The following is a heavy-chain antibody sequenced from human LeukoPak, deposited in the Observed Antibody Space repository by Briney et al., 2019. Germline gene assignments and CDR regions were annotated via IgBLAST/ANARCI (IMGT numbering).Heavy chain of an antibody. CDR3: ARHRTASGY. D-gene: IGHD3-16*02. Sequence: SVKVRFTISRDNAKNSLYLQMTSLRAEDTAVYYCARHRTASGYWGQGTLVTVSS. V-gene: IGHV3-21*01. J-gene: IGHJ4*02.